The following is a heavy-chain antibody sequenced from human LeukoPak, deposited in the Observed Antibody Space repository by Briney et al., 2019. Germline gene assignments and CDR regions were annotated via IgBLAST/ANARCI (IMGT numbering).Heavy chain of an antibody. Sequence: SETLSLTCTVSGGSLSSGSDYWSWIRQSAGKGLEWIGRIYASGSTNYNPSLKSRVTISVDTSKNQFSLKLSSVTAADTAVYYCARSGYSNFDYWGQGTVVTVSS. D-gene: IGHD3-3*01. CDR2: IYASGST. J-gene: IGHJ4*02. CDR1: GGSLSSGSDY. V-gene: IGHV4-61*02. CDR3: ARSGYSNFDY.